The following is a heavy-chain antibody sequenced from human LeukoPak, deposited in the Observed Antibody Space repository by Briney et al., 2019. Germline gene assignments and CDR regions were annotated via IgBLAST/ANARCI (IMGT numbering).Heavy chain of an antibody. D-gene: IGHD3-3*01. CDR3: AKSSRTYYDFWSGSLYAGY. Sequence: GGSLRLSCAASGFTFSSCGMHWVRQAPGKGLEWVAFIRYDGSNKYYADSVKGRFTISRDNSKNTLYLQMNSLRAEDTAVYYCAKSSRTYYDFWSGSLYAGYWGQGTLVTVSS. J-gene: IGHJ4*02. CDR1: GFTFSSCG. V-gene: IGHV3-30*02. CDR2: IRYDGSNK.